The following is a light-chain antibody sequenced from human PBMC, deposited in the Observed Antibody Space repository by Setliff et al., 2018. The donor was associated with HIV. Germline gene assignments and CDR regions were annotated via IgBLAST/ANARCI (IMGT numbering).Light chain of an antibody. CDR3: SSYTSSSSXX. CDR1: GSDVGGYNY. J-gene: IGLJ1*01. Sequence: QSALAQPASVSGSPGQSITISCTGTGSDVGGYNYVSWYQQHPGKAPKLMIYDVSNRPSGVSNRFSGSKSDNTASLTISGLQAQDEADYYCSSYTSSSSXXFGTGTKVTVL. CDR2: DVS. V-gene: IGLV2-14*03.